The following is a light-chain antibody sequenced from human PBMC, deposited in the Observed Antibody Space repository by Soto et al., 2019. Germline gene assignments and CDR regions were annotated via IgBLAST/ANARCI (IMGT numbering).Light chain of an antibody. CDR3: SSSVTSTTLGV. J-gene: IGLJ1*01. CDR1: SSNVGGYNY. Sequence: QSALTQPASVSGSPGQSITISCTGTSSNVGGYNYVSWYQQHPDKAPKLMIYDVSNRPSGVSNRFSGSKSGNTASLTISGLQAEDEADYYCSSSVTSTTLGVFGTGTKLTVL. V-gene: IGLV2-14*01. CDR2: DVS.